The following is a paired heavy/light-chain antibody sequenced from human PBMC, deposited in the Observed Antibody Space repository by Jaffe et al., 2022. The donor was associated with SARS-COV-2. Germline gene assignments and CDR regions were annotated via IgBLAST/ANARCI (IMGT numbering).Heavy chain of an antibody. CDR3: ARGVYGNRGPSTYYYMDV. J-gene: IGHJ6*03. V-gene: IGHV4-59*01. Sequence: QVQLQESGPGLVKPSETLSLTCTVSGGSINSYYWNWIRQPPGKGVEWIGYMYYSGSTNYNPSLKSRVSISIDASRNQFSLKLSSVTAADTAVYYCARGVYGNRGPSTYYYMDVWGTGTTVTVSS. CDR1: GGSINSYY. CDR2: MYYSGST. D-gene: IGHD5-12*01.
Light chain of an antibody. V-gene: IGLV1-51*02. Sequence: QSVLTQPPSVSAAPGQKVTISCSGSSSNIGNNYVAWYQQFPGTAPRLLIYENNKRPSGIPDRFSGSKSGTSATLGITGLQTGDEADYYYCGTWDSSLRVWVFGGGTKLTVL. CDR3: GTWDSSLRVWV. CDR2: ENN. J-gene: IGLJ3*02. CDR1: SSNIGNNY.